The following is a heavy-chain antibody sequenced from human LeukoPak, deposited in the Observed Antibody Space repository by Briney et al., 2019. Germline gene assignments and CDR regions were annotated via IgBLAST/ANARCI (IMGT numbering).Heavy chain of an antibody. J-gene: IGHJ5*02. CDR1: GFIVSHNY. Sequence: GGSLRLSCAASGFIVSHNYMTWVRQAPGKGLEWISVIYIDGTTYYADSVKGRFTISRDQANNTLYLQMNSLRAEDTAVYYCARDFTSGSYFPWFDPWGQGTLVTVSS. D-gene: IGHD1-26*01. V-gene: IGHV3-53*01. CDR2: IYIDGTT. CDR3: ARDFTSGSYFPWFDP.